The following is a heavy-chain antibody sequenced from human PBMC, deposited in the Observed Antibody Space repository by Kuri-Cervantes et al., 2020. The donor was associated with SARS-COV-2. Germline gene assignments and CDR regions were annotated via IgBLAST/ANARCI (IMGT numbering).Heavy chain of an antibody. V-gene: IGHV1-18*01. D-gene: IGHD3-3*01. CDR2: ISAYNGNT. Sequence: ASVKVSCKASGYTFTSYGISWVRQAPGQRLEWMGWISAYNGNTNYAQKLQGRVTMTTDTSTSTAYMELRSLRSDDTAVYYCATGFPIFGVVTIDYWGQGTLVTVSS. CDR3: ATGFPIFGVVTIDY. J-gene: IGHJ4*02. CDR1: GYTFTSYG.